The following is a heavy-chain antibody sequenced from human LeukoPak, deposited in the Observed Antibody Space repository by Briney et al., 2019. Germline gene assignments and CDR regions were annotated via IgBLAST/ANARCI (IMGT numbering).Heavy chain of an antibody. J-gene: IGHJ6*03. V-gene: IGHV4-59*01. CDR2: IYYSGST. CDR3: ARVMAVYYCYYMDV. D-gene: IGHD3-10*01. CDR1: GGSISSYY. Sequence: SETLSLTCTVSGGSISSYYWSWIRQPPGKGLEWIGYIYYSGSTNYNPSLKSRVTISVDTSKNQFSLKLSSVTAADTAVYYCARVMAVYYCYYMDVWGKGTTVTVSS.